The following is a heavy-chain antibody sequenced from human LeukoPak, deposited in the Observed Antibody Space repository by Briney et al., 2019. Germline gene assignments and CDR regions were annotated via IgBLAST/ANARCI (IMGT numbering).Heavy chain of an antibody. CDR2: ISYDGSNK. D-gene: IGHD6-19*01. J-gene: IGHJ4*02. Sequence: GGSLRLSCAASGFTFSDYYMSWIRQAPGKGLEWVAVISYDGSNKYYADSVKGRFTISRDNSKNTLYLQMNSLRAEDTVVYYCARVLAVAAFDYWGQGTLVTVSS. V-gene: IGHV3-30-3*01. CDR3: ARVLAVAAFDY. CDR1: GFTFSDYY.